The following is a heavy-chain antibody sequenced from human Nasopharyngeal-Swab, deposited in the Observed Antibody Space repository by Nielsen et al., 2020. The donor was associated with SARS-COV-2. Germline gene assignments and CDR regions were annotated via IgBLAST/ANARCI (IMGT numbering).Heavy chain of an antibody. CDR3: ARDKDSYGYGSAFDI. Sequence: GESLKISCAASGFTFSSYAMSWVRQAPGKGLEWVSVISGSGGSTYYADSVKGRFTISRDNFKNTLYLQMNSLRAEDTAVYYCARDKDSYGYGSAFDIWGQGTMVTVSS. V-gene: IGHV3-23*01. J-gene: IGHJ3*02. CDR2: ISGSGGST. D-gene: IGHD5-18*01. CDR1: GFTFSSYA.